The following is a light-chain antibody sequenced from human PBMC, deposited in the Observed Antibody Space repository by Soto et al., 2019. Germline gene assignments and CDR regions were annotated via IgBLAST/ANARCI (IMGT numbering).Light chain of an antibody. CDR1: SSDVGGYNY. CDR3: SSYTSSSTYVV. J-gene: IGLJ2*01. Sequence: QSALTQPVSVSGSPGQSITISCTGTSSDVGGYNYVSWYQQHPGEAPKLMIYDVSNRPSGVSNRFSGSKSGNTASLTISGLQAEDEADYYCSSYTSSSTYVVFGGGTKLTVL. CDR2: DVS. V-gene: IGLV2-14*01.